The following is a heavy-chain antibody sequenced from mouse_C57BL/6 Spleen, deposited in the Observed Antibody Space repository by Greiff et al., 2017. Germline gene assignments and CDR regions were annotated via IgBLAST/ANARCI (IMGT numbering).Heavy chain of an antibody. Sequence: QVQLQQPGAELVMPGASVKLSCKASGYTFTSYWLHWVKQRPGPGLEWIGEIDPSDSYTNYNQKFKGKSTLTVDKSSSTAYMQLSSLTSEDSAVYYCARGGSTLYYFDYWGQGTTLTVSS. V-gene: IGHV1-69*01. CDR3: ARGGSTLYYFDY. D-gene: IGHD1-1*01. CDR2: IDPSDSYT. CDR1: GYTFTSYW. J-gene: IGHJ2*01.